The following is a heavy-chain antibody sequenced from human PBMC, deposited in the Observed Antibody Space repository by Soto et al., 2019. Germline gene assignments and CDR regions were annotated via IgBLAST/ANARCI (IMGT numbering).Heavy chain of an antibody. CDR1: GGSISSYY. J-gene: IGHJ5*02. Sequence: PSETLSLTCTVSGGSISSYYWSWIRQPPGKGLEYIGYIYYSGSTNYNPSLKSRVTISVDTSKKQFSLKLSSVTAADTAVYYCARSLYSGSYTNSFDPCGQGTLVTVSS. D-gene: IGHD1-26*01. V-gene: IGHV4-59*01. CDR2: IYYSGST. CDR3: ARSLYSGSYTNSFDP.